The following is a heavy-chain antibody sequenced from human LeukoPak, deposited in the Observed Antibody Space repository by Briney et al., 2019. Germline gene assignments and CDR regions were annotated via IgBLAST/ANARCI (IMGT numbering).Heavy chain of an antibody. J-gene: IGHJ5*02. CDR1: RFTFSSNW. Sequence: GGSLRLSCTASRFTFSSNWMGWVRQAPGKGLEWVANINPDGTVKFYVGSVKGRFTISRDNAKNSLYLQMNSLRVGETAVYYCLMFGSSGSWGQGTLVTVSS. D-gene: IGHD3/OR15-3a*01. CDR2: INPDGTVK. CDR3: LMFGSSGS. V-gene: IGHV3-7*05.